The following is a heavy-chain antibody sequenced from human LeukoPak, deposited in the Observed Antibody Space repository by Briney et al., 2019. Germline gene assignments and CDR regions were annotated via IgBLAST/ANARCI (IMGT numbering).Heavy chain of an antibody. CDR3: AKLRDFFDSSGQFDY. CDR2: ISSSGSTI. V-gene: IGHV3-11*01. Sequence: GGSLRLSCAASGFTFSDYYMSWIRQAPGKGLEWVSYISSSGSTIYYADSVKGRFTISRDNSKNTLYLQMNSLRAEDTAIYYCAKLRDFFDSSGQFDYWGQGTLVTVSS. J-gene: IGHJ4*02. D-gene: IGHD3-22*01. CDR1: GFTFSDYY.